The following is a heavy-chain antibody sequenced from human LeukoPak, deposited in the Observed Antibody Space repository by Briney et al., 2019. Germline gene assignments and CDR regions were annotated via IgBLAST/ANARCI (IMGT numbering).Heavy chain of an antibody. V-gene: IGHV4-34*01. Sequence: PSETLSLTCAVYGGSFSGYYWSWIRQPPGKGLEWIGEINHSGSTNYNPSLKSRVTISVDTSKNQFSLKLSSVTATDTAVYYCARGGDSLREGYLWGDKSEFDPWGQGTLVTVSS. J-gene: IGHJ5*02. D-gene: IGHD3-16*01. CDR2: INHSGST. CDR1: GGSFSGYY. CDR3: ARGGDSLREGYLWGDKSEFDP.